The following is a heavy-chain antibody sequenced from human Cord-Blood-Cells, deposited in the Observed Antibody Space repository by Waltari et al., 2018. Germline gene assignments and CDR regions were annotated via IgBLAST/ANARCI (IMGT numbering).Heavy chain of an antibody. V-gene: IGHV1-18*04. Sequence: QVQLVQSGAEVKKPGASVKVSCKASGYTFTSYGISWVRQAPGQGLEWMGWIRAYKGNTNYAQKLQGRVTMTTDTSTSTAYMELRSLRSDDTAVYYCARRFGGNYRGNWFDPWGQGTLVTVSS. D-gene: IGHD1-7*01. CDR1: GYTFTSYG. CDR2: IRAYKGNT. J-gene: IGHJ5*02. CDR3: ARRFGGNYRGNWFDP.